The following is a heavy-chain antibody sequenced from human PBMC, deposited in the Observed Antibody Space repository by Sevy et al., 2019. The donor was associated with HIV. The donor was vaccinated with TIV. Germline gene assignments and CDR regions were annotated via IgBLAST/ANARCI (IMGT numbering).Heavy chain of an antibody. CDR1: GFSFSSYG. CDR3: AGSFVVVPASISDWFDP. Sequence: GESLKISCAASGFSFSSYGMHWVRQAPGRGLEWVAVIWYDGSDKYYADSVTGRFTISGDNSKNTLYLQMNSLRAEDTAVYYCAGSFVVVPASISDWFDPWGQGTLVTVSS. J-gene: IGHJ5*02. CDR2: IWYDGSDK. V-gene: IGHV3-33*01. D-gene: IGHD2-2*01.